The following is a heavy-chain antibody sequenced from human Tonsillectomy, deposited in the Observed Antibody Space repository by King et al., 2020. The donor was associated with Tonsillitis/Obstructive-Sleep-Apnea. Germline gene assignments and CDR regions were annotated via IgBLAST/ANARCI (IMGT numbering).Heavy chain of an antibody. CDR2: ITASGTNT. V-gene: IGHV3-23*04. D-gene: IGHD2-21*02. J-gene: IGHJ4*02. CDR3: ARGPYCGGDCYGTSLDY. CDR1: AFTFSNYA. Sequence: VQLVESGGGLVQPGGSLRLSCAASAFTFSNYAMTWVRQASGKGLEWVSAITASGTNTYYADTVKGRFTISRDNYRNTLYLQMNSLRAEDTAIYYCARGPYCGGDCYGTSLDYWGQGTLVTVSS.